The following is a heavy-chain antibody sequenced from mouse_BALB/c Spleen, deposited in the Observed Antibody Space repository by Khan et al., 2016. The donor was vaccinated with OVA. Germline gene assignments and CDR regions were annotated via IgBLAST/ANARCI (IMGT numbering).Heavy chain of an antibody. CDR1: GYTFTTYT. V-gene: IGHV1-4*01. CDR2: IIPSNDYN. Sequence: QVQLQQSGAELARPGASVKMSCKASGYTFTTYTIHWVKQRPGQGLEWIGYIIPSNDYNNYNQKFKDRATLTADKSSRTAYMQLSSLTSEDSAVYYCAREGAYYRSDGWFAYWGQGTLVTVSA. J-gene: IGHJ3*01. D-gene: IGHD2-14*01. CDR3: AREGAYYRSDGWFAY.